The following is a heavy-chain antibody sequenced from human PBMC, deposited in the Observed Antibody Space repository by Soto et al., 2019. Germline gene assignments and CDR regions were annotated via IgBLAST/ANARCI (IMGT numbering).Heavy chain of an antibody. Sequence: QAQLVESGGGVVQPGRSLRLSCVASGFDFYNFGMHWVRQAPGKGLEWVAVIWHDGNDKYYADSVRGRFTISRDNSKNTVKLQVTNLRAEDTALYYCARDWGGPTRSRPVAPESWGQGTLVTVSA. CDR3: ARDWGGPTRSRPVAPES. V-gene: IGHV3-33*01. D-gene: IGHD2-21*01. J-gene: IGHJ5*02. CDR1: GFDFYNFG. CDR2: IWHDGNDK.